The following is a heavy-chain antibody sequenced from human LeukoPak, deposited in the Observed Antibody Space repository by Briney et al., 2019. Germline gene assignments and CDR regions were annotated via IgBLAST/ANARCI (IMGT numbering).Heavy chain of an antibody. Sequence: GGSLRLSCTASGFTFSEQYMDWVRQAPGKGLEWVGRSRNKAESYSTEYAASVKGRFTISRDESKNSLYLQMNSLKTEDTAVYYCTSLRNCGGDCFFPHWGQGTLVTVSS. D-gene: IGHD2-21*02. CDR2: SRNKAESYST. CDR3: TSLRNCGGDCFFPH. V-gene: IGHV3-72*01. J-gene: IGHJ1*01. CDR1: GFTFSEQY.